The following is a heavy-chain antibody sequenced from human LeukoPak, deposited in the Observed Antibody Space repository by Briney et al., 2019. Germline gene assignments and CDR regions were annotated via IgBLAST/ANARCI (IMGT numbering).Heavy chain of an antibody. CDR1: GFTFSSFS. J-gene: IGHJ4*02. CDR3: AKDSPIQLFDY. CDR2: ISTGGSST. Sequence: GGSLRLSCAASGFTFSSFSMNWVRQAPGKGLEWVSTISTGGSSTYYADSVKGRFTISRDNSKNTLYLQMNSLRAEDTAVYYCAKDSPIQLFDYWGQGTLVTVSS. V-gene: IGHV3-23*01. D-gene: IGHD5-18*01.